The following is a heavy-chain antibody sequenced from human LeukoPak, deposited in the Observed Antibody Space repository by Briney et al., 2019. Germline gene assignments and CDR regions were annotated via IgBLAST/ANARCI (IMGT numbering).Heavy chain of an antibody. J-gene: IGHJ4*02. CDR3: ATELRLRFDY. D-gene: IGHD4-17*01. CDR2: IIGSGGST. Sequence: PGRSLRLPCAASGFTFSSYAMSWVRQAQGKGREWVSSIIGSGGSTYYAGSVKGRFTITRDNSKKTLYLQMNSLRAEDTAVYYCATELRLRFDYWGQGTLVTVSS. V-gene: IGHV3-23*01. CDR1: GFTFSSYA.